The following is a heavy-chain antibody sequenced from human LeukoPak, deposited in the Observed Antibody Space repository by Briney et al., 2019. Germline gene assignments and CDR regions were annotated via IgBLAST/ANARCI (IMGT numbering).Heavy chain of an antibody. CDR2: IIPIFGTA. CDR1: GYTFTSYY. V-gene: IGHV1-69*05. CDR3: ARGDVRPDYYGSGSRYGERNYYYYYYMDV. Sequence: SVKVSCKASGYTFTSYYMHWVRQAPGQGLEWMGGIIPIFGTANYAQKFQGRVTITTDESTSTAYMELSSLRSEDTAVYYCARGDVRPDYYGSGSRYGERNYYYYYYMDVWGKGTTVTVSS. D-gene: IGHD3-10*01. J-gene: IGHJ6*03.